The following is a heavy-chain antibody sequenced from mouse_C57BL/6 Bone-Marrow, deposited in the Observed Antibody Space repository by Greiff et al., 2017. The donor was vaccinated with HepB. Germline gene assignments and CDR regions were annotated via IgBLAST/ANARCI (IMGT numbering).Heavy chain of an antibody. CDR2: IDPEDGET. J-gene: IGHJ4*01. Sequence: VHVKQSGAELVKPGASVKLSCTASGFNIKDYYMHWVKQRTEQGLEWIGRIDPEDGETKYATKFQGKATITADTSSNTAYLQLSSLTSEDTAVYYCARNLDLLWSYAMDYWGQGTSVTVSS. V-gene: IGHV14-2*01. D-gene: IGHD2-1*01. CDR1: GFNIKDYY. CDR3: ARNLDLLWSYAMDY.